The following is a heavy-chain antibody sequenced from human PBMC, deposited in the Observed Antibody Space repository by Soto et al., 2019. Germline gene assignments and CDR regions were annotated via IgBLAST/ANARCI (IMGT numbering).Heavy chain of an antibody. D-gene: IGHD5-18*01. CDR2: IHGDGGKI. V-gene: IGHV3-7*01. CDR1: GFMFSAYW. J-gene: IGHJ4*02. CDR3: ARDFYGGYTYGPGDY. Sequence: LRLSCAASGFMFSAYWMSWVRQAPGKGLEWVANIHGDGGKIYYVDSVKGRFTISRDNAKRSLYLQMKSLRAEDTAVYYCARDFYGGYTYGPGDYWGQGARVTVSS.